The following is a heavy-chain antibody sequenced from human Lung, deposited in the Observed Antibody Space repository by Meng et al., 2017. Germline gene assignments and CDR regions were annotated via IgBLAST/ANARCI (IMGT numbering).Heavy chain of an antibody. J-gene: IGHJ4*02. CDR3: ASAYDVWSGQYLN. Sequence: ASVKVSCKASGYTFSNYGTFSNYGISWVRQAPGLGLEWMGWITAYNGYTNYAQNLQGRVTMTTDTSTSTAYMELRSLRSDDTAVYYCASAYDVWSGQYLNWGQGTLVTVSS. D-gene: IGHD3/OR15-3a*01. CDR2: ITAYNGYT. V-gene: IGHV1-18*01. CDR1: GYTFSNYGTFSNYG.